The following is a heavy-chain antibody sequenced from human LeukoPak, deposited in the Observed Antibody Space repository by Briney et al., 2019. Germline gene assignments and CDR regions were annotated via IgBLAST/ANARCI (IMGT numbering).Heavy chain of an antibody. V-gene: IGHV3-23*01. D-gene: IGHD3-10*01. CDR1: GFTFSSYG. J-gene: IGHJ4*02. CDR2: ISGSGGST. Sequence: GGSLRPSCAASGFTFSSYGMSWVRQAPGKGLEWVSAISGSGGSTYYADSVKGRFTISRDNSKNTLYLQMNSLRAEDTAVYYCANGGVLLGGYDFDYWGQGTLVTVSS. CDR3: ANGGVLLGGYDFDY.